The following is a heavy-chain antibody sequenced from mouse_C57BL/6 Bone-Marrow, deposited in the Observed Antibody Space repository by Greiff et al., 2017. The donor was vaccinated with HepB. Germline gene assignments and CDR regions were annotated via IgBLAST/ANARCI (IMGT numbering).Heavy chain of an antibody. V-gene: IGHV14-3*01. CDR3: ARRALYSNDRAWFAY. CDR1: GFNIKNTY. J-gene: IGHJ3*01. Sequence: EVQLQQSVAELVRPGASVKLSCTASGFNIKNTYMHWVKQRPEQGLEWIGRIDPANGNTKYAPKFQGKATITADTSSNTAYLQLSSLTSEDTAIYYCARRALYSNDRAWFAYWGQGTLVTVSA. CDR2: IDPANGNT. D-gene: IGHD2-12*01.